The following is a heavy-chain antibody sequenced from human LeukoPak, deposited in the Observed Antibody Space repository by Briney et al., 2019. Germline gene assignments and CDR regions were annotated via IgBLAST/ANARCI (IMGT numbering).Heavy chain of an antibody. J-gene: IGHJ5*02. Sequence: GGSLRLSCEASGFTLSLYGMHWVPQAPGKGLEWVATLWYEGTNKYYADSVKGRFTISRDNSKNTVYLEMNSLSVDDTAVYFCEKEYTVPALGPWGQGPLVTVSS. D-gene: IGHD4-17*01. CDR3: EKEYTVPALGP. CDR2: LWYEGTNK. CDR1: GFTLSLYG. V-gene: IGHV3-33*06.